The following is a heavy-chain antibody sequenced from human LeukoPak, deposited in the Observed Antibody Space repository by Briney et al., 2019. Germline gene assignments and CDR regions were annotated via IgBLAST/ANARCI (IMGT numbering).Heavy chain of an antibody. V-gene: IGHV1-2*06. CDR1: GYTFTCYY. CDR2: INPNSGGT. J-gene: IGHJ3*02. D-gene: IGHD4-23*01. CDR3: AILHDYGVNDAFDI. Sequence: ASVKVSCKASGYTFTCYYMHWVRQAPGQGLEWMGRINPNSGGTNYAQKFQGRVTMTRDTSISTAYMELSRLRSDDTAVYYCAILHDYGVNDAFDIWGQGTMVTVSS.